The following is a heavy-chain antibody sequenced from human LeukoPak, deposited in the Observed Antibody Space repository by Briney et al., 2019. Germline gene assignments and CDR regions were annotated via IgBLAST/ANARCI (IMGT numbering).Heavy chain of an antibody. V-gene: IGHV3-66*01. Sequence: PGGSLRLSCAASGFTVSSNYMSWVRQAPGKGLEWVSVIYSGGSTYYAGSVKGRFTISRDNSKNTLYLQMNSLRAGDTAVYYCARDDPGDYGGLWAFDIWGQGTMVTVSS. D-gene: IGHD4-23*01. CDR3: ARDDPGDYGGLWAFDI. CDR1: GFTVSSNY. J-gene: IGHJ3*02. CDR2: IYSGGST.